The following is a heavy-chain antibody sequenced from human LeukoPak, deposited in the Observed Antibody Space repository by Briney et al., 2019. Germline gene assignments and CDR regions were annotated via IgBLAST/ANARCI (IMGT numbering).Heavy chain of an antibody. J-gene: IGHJ4*02. CDR3: ARERGYCSSTSCYEEGIFDY. CDR1: GYTFTSYG. D-gene: IGHD2-2*01. Sequence: ASVKVSCKASGYTFTSYGISWVRQAPGQGLQWMGWISPYTGNPNYAQHLQGRVTMTTDTSTSTAYMELRSLRPDDTAVYYCARERGYCSSTSCYEEGIFDYWGQGTLVTVSS. CDR2: ISPYTGNP. V-gene: IGHV1-18*01.